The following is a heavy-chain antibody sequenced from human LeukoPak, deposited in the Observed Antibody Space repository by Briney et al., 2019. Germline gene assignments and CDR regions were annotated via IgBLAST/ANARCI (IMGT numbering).Heavy chain of an antibody. D-gene: IGHD2-8*01. CDR1: GGSISSYY. Sequence: SETLSLTCTVSGGSISSYYWSWIRQPAGKGLEWIGRIYTSGSTNYNPSLKSRVTMSVDTSKNQFSLKLSSVTAADTAVYYCARELGYCTNGVCYNYYGMDVWGQGTTVTVS. CDR2: IYTSGST. J-gene: IGHJ6*02. V-gene: IGHV4-4*07. CDR3: ARELGYCTNGVCYNYYGMDV.